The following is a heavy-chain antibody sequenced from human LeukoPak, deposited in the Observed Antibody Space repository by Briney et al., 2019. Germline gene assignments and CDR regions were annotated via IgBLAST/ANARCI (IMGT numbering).Heavy chain of an antibody. J-gene: IGHJ5*02. D-gene: IGHD4-23*01. V-gene: IGHV4-61*02. CDR2: IYTSGST. CDR1: GGSISSGSYY. Sequence: PSETLSLTCTVSGGSISSGSYYWSWIRQPAGKGLEWIGRIYTSGSTNYNPSLKSRVTISVDTSKNQFSLKLSSVTAADTAVYYCARDLSTVVTPGWFDPWGQGTLVTVSS. CDR3: ARDLSTVVTPGWFDP.